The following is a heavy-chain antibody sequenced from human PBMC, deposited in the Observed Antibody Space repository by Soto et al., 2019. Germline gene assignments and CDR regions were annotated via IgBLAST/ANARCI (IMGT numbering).Heavy chain of an antibody. CDR3: SCHSSSRYLLSY. D-gene: IGHD6-13*01. CDR2: ISAYNGNT. J-gene: IGHJ1*01. V-gene: IGHV1-18*01. CDR1: GYTFSSYG. Sequence: ASVKVSCKASGYTFSSYGISWVRQAPGQGLEWMGWISAYNGNTNYAQKLQGRVTMTTDTSTSTAYMELRSLRSDDTAVYYFSCHSSSRYLLSYCGQRSLVPGSS.